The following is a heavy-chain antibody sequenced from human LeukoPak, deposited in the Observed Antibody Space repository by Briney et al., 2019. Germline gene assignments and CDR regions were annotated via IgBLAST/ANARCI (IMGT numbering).Heavy chain of an antibody. V-gene: IGHV3-30*18. Sequence: GGSLRLSCAASGFTVSTSVMHWDRQAPGKGLDWAAIISFDGTTKYYADSVKGRFTISRDNSKNTLFLQMDSLRVEDTAVYYCVKGKDLYGALDIWGQGTMVTVSS. J-gene: IGHJ3*02. CDR3: VKGKDLYGALDI. CDR1: GFTVSTSV. CDR2: ISFDGTTK. D-gene: IGHD3-16*01.